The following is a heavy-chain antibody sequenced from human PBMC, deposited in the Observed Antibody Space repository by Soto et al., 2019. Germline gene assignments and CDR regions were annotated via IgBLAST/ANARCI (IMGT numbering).Heavy chain of an antibody. D-gene: IGHD6-13*01. CDR3: ARGTYRSKTDFDY. Sequence: QVQLVESGGGLVKPGESLRLSCAASGFTFSDYYMTWIRQAPGSGLEWVSYISSSSGTISYANSVKGRFTISRDNAQNSLYLQMTSLRAEDTAVYYCARGTYRSKTDFDYWGQGTLVTVSS. V-gene: IGHV3-11*01. J-gene: IGHJ4*02. CDR2: ISSSSGTI. CDR1: GFTFSDYY.